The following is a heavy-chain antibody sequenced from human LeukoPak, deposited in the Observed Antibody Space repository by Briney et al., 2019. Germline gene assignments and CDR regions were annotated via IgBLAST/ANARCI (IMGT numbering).Heavy chain of an antibody. J-gene: IGHJ4*02. V-gene: IGHV4-39*07. Sequence: SETLSLTCTVSGGSISSSSYYWGWIRQPPGKGLEWIGSIYYSGSTYYNPSLKSRVTISVDTSKNQFSLKLSSVTAADTAVYYCARVPRGYSYGTFDYWGQGTLVTVSS. CDR1: GGSISSSSYY. CDR2: IYYSGST. D-gene: IGHD5-18*01. CDR3: ARVPRGYSYGTFDY.